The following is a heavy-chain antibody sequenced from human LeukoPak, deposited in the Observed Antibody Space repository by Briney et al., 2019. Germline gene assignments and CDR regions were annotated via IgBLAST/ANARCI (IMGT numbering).Heavy chain of an antibody. CDR1: GFTFSSYS. J-gene: IGHJ4*02. V-gene: IGHV3-21*01. CDR3: AGDVALERLSYFDY. CDR2: ISSSSSYI. Sequence: GGSLRLSCAASGFTFSSYSMNWVRQAPGKGLEWVSSISSSSSYIYYADSVKGRFTISRDNAKNSLYLQMNSLRAEDTAVYYCAGDVALERLSYFDYWGQGTLVTVSS. D-gene: IGHD1-1*01.